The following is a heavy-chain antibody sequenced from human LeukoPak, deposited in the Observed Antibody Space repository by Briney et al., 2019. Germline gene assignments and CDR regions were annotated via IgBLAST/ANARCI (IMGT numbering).Heavy chain of an antibody. J-gene: IGHJ4*02. V-gene: IGHV5-51*01. Sequence: GESLKISCKASGYNCTNYWIGWARQMPGKGLEWIGIISPGDSDKRYSPSFQGQVTISADKSICTAYLQWSSLKASDTAMYYCARRGDSYGRFDYWGQGILVTVSS. D-gene: IGHD5-18*01. CDR2: ISPGDSDK. CDR3: ARRGDSYGRFDY. CDR1: GYNCTNYW.